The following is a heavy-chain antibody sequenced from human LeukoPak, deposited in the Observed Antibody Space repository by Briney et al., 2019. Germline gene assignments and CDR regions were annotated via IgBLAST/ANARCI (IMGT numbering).Heavy chain of an antibody. J-gene: IGHJ4*02. CDR3: ASSRLYDSSGYYRGDLDY. D-gene: IGHD3-22*01. V-gene: IGHV4-59*01. CDR1: GGSISSYY. CDR2: IYYSGST. Sequence: SETLSLTCTVSGGSISSYYWSWIRQPPGKGLEWIGYIYYSGSTNYNPSLKSRVTISVDTSKNQFSLKLSSVTAADTAVYYCASSRLYDSSGYYRGDLDYWGQGALVTVSS.